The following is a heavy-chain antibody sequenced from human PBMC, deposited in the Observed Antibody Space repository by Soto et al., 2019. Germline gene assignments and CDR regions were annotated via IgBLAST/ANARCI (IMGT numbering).Heavy chain of an antibody. D-gene: IGHD4-17*01. V-gene: IGHV1-3*01. Sequence: ASVKVSCKASGYTFTSYAMHWVRQAPGQRLEWMGWINAGSGSTRYAQKFQGRVTMTRDTSTSTVYMELSSLRSEDTAAYYCARGYGDPDAFDIWGQGTMVTVSS. J-gene: IGHJ3*02. CDR2: INAGSGST. CDR3: ARGYGDPDAFDI. CDR1: GYTFTSYA.